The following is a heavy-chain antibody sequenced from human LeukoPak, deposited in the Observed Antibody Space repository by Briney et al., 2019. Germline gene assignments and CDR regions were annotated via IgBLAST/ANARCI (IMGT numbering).Heavy chain of an antibody. V-gene: IGHV3-20*04. Sequence: GGSLRLSCAASGLTFDDYGMSWVRQAPGKGLEWVSGINWNGGSTNYADSVKGRFTISRDDAKNSLYLQMNSLRAEDTALYYCARDHYRAVTASDYWGQGTLVTVSS. J-gene: IGHJ4*02. CDR2: INWNGGST. CDR1: GLTFDDYG. D-gene: IGHD4-11*01. CDR3: ARDHYRAVTASDY.